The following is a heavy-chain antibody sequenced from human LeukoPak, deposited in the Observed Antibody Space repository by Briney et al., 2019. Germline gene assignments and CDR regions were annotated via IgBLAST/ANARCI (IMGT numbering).Heavy chain of an antibody. D-gene: IGHD3-10*01. J-gene: IGHJ4*02. CDR1: GGSISSSNW. Sequence: PSETLSLTCAVSGGSISSSNWWSWVRQPPGKGLEWIGYIYYSESTNYNPSLKSRVTISVDTSKNQFSLKLSSVTAADTAVYYCARAVNYYYGSGSYFPFDYWGQGTLVTVSS. CDR2: IYYSEST. V-gene: IGHV4-4*02. CDR3: ARAVNYYYGSGSYFPFDY.